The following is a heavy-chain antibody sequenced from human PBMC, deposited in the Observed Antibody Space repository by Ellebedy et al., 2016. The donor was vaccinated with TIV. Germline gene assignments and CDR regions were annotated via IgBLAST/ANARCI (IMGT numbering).Heavy chain of an antibody. V-gene: IGHV3-53*01. CDR3: AVVDFC. CDR1: GFTVSNNY. Sequence: GESLKISCTGSGFTVSNNYITWVRQAPGKGLDWVSVIFTSDVTSYTDSVRGRFTISRDTYKNTVNLQMNSLRVEDTAIYYCAVVDFCWGQGTLVTVSS. J-gene: IGHJ4*02. D-gene: IGHD2-15*01. CDR2: IFTSDVT.